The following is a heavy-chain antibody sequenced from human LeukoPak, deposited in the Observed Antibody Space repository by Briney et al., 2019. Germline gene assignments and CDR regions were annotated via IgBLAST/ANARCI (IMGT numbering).Heavy chain of an antibody. Sequence: SETLSLTCTVSGGSISNNSYYWGWIRQPPGKGLEWIGSIYYSGSTYYSPSLKSRLTMSVDTSKNQFSLKLSSVTAADTAVYYCARDLGGGSFDFWGQGTLVTVSS. J-gene: IGHJ4*02. CDR1: GGSISNNSYY. D-gene: IGHD2-15*01. V-gene: IGHV4-39*07. CDR3: ARDLGGGSFDF. CDR2: IYYSGST.